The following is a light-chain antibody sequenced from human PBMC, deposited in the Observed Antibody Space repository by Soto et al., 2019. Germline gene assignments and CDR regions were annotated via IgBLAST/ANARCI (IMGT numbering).Light chain of an antibody. V-gene: IGLV2-23*01. CDR3: CSYARGSTLV. CDR2: EDS. J-gene: IGLJ3*02. Sequence: QSARTQPASVSGSPGQSITISCTGTSSDVGSYNLVSWYQQHPGKAPKLMIYEDSKRPSGVSNRFFGSKSGNTASLTISGLQAEDEADYFCCSYARGSTLVFGGGTKLTVL. CDR1: SSDVGSYNL.